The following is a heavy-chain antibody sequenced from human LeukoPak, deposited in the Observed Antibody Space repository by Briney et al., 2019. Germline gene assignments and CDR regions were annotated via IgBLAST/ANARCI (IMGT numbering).Heavy chain of an antibody. CDR2: ISGSGGST. Sequence: GGSLRLSCAASGFTFSSYAMSWVRQAPGKGLEWVSAISGSGGSTYYADSVKGRFTISRDNAKNSLYLQMNSLRAEDTAVYYCARDLSSSSWYLGNAFDIWGQGTMVTVSS. CDR3: ARDLSSSSWYLGNAFDI. D-gene: IGHD6-13*01. J-gene: IGHJ3*02. V-gene: IGHV3-23*01. CDR1: GFTFSSYA.